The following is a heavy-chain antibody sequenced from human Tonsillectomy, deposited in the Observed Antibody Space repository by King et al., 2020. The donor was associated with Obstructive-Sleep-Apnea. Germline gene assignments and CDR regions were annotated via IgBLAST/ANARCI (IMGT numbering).Heavy chain of an antibody. CDR1: GFTFSTYA. CDR2: ISYDGSNK. V-gene: IGHV3-30-3*01. J-gene: IGHJ5*02. Sequence: VQLVESGGGVVQPGRSLRLSCAASGFTFSTYAMYWVRQAPGKGLEWVAVISYDGSNKYYADSVKGRFTISRDNSKNTLYLQMNSLRAEDKAVYYCARDGPVVVPAAMPGFNWFDPWGQGTLVIVSS. CDR3: ARDGPVVVPAAMPGFNWFDP. D-gene: IGHD2-2*01.